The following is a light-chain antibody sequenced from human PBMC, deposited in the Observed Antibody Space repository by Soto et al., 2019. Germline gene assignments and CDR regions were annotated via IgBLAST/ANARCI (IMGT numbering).Light chain of an antibody. CDR2: DAS. Sequence: EVVLTQSPATLSVSPGEIATLSCRASQSVSNKLAWYQQXXXXXPGLLIYDASTRATGIPPRFSGSGSGTEFSLTISSLQSDDSAVYYCHQYHNWPPWTFGQGTKVEVK. CDR1: QSVSNK. CDR3: HQYHNWPPWT. J-gene: IGKJ1*01. V-gene: IGKV3-15*01.